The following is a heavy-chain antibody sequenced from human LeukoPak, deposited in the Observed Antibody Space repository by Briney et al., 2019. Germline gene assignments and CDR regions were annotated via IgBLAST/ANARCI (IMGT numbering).Heavy chain of an antibody. CDR3: ARNNDYYDSSGSYNWFDP. Sequence: PSETLSLTCAVYGGSFSGYYWSWIRQPPGKGLEWIGEINHSGSTNYNPSLKSRVTISVDTSKNQFSLKLSSVTAADTAVYYCARNNDYYDSSGSYNWFDPWGQGTLVTVSS. J-gene: IGHJ5*02. CDR2: INHSGST. D-gene: IGHD3-22*01. CDR1: GGSFSGYY. V-gene: IGHV4-34*01.